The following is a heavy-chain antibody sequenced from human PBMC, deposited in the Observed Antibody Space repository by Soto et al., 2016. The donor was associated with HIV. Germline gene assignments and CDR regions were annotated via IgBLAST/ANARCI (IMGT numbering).Heavy chain of an antibody. CDR2: VNPISGGT. V-gene: IGHV1-2*02. J-gene: IGHJ3*02. Sequence: QVQLVQSGAEVKKPGASVKVSCRTSGYTFTDYSIHWVRQAPGHGLEWVGRVNPISGGTHYSQTFQGRVTMTRDTSISTVYMELSGLNSGDTALYFCAKNWQDYSNSRDAFDIWGQGTMVTVSS. D-gene: IGHD6-13*01. CDR1: GYTFTDYS. CDR3: AKNWQDYSNSRDAFDI.